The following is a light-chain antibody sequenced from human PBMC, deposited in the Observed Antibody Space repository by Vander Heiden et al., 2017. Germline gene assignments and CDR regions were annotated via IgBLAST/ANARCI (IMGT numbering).Light chain of an antibody. CDR3: QQSLRSPFT. Sequence: DILLRQSPATLSVSPVERATLSCRASESVGDTSLAWFQQKPGQAPRLLISRTSTRATGIADRFSGSGSGTDFTLTVSRVEPEDYAVYYCQQSLRSPFTFGQGTKLEIK. CDR2: RTS. V-gene: IGKV3-20*01. CDR1: ESVGDTS. J-gene: IGKJ2*01.